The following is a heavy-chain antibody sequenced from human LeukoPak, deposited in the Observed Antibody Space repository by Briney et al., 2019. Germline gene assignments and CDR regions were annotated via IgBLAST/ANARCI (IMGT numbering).Heavy chain of an antibody. CDR2: LYYGGNT. Sequence: SETLSLTCTVSGDSINSRSYYWDWIRQPPGKGPEWIGNLYYGGNTHYNPSLKSRITISVDTSKNQFSLKLSSVTAADTAVYYCARQPLSYYFDYWGQGTLVTVSS. CDR3: ARQPLSYYFDY. CDR1: GDSINSRSYY. J-gene: IGHJ4*02. V-gene: IGHV4-39*01.